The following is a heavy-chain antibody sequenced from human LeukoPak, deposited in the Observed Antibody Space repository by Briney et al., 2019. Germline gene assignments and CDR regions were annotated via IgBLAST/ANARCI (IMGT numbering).Heavy chain of an antibody. CDR2: IYYSGST. Sequence: SETLSLTCTVSGGSISSYYWSWIRQPPGKGLEWIGYIYYSGSTNYNPSLKSRVTISVDTSKNQFSLKLSSVTAADTAVYYCARGVPGLVDYWGQRTLVTVSS. CDR3: ARGVPGLVDY. V-gene: IGHV4-59*12. J-gene: IGHJ4*02. CDR1: GGSISSYY.